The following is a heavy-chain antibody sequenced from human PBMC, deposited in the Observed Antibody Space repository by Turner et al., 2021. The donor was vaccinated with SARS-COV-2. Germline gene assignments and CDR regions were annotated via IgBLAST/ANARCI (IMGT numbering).Heavy chain of an antibody. V-gene: IGHV3-15*01. CDR2: IKSKTDGGTT. CDR1: GFTFSNTW. CDR3: TTGVYYYDSSAYSNDAFDV. Sequence: EVQLVESGGGLVKPGGSLRLSCAASGFTFSNTWMSWVRQAPGKGLEWVGRIKSKTDGGTTDYAAPVKGRFTISRDDSKNTLYLQMNSLKTEDTAVYYCTTGVYYYDSSAYSNDAFDVWGQGTVVTVSS. D-gene: IGHD3-22*01. J-gene: IGHJ3*01.